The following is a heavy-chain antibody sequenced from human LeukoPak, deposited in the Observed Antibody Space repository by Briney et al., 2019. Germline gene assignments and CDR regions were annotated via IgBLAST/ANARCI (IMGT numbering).Heavy chain of an antibody. Sequence: GGSLRLSCAASGFTFSNYAMSWVRQAPGKGLEWVSSTSSNGGATYYADSVKGRFTFSRDNSKNTMYLQMNSLRGGDTAVYYCATITAASASGYWGQGTLVTVSS. CDR3: ATITAASASGY. CDR1: GFTFSNYA. CDR2: TSSNGGAT. V-gene: IGHV3-23*01. D-gene: IGHD6-13*01. J-gene: IGHJ4*02.